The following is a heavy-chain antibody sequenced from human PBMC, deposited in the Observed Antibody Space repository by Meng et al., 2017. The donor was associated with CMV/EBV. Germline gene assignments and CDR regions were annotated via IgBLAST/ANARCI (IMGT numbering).Heavy chain of an antibody. CDR2: IYYSGST. CDR3: ARLVGEYFDY. CDR1: GGSISSYY. J-gene: IGHJ4*02. Sequence: SETLSLTCTVSGGSISSYYWSWIRQPPGKGLEWIGYIYYSGSTNYNPSLKSRVTISVDTSKNQFSLKLSSVTAADTAVYYCARLVGEYFDYWGQGTLVTVSS. V-gene: IGHV4-59*01. D-gene: IGHD3-16*01.